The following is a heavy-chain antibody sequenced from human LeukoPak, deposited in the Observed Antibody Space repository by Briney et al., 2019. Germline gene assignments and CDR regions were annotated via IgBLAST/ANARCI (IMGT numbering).Heavy chain of an antibody. Sequence: ASVKVSCTASGYTFTSYDINWVRQATGQGLEWMGWMNPNSGNTGYAQKFQGRVTMTRNTSISTAYMELSSLRSEDTAVYYCARRAKTIFGVVTRYGMDVWGQGTTVTVSS. V-gene: IGHV1-8*01. J-gene: IGHJ6*02. CDR3: ARRAKTIFGVVTRYGMDV. D-gene: IGHD3-3*01. CDR2: MNPNSGNT. CDR1: GYTFTSYD.